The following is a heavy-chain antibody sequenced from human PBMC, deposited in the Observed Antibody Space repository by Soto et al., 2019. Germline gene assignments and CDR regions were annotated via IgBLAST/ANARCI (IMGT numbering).Heavy chain of an antibody. CDR3: ARGHPYYGMDV. J-gene: IGHJ6*02. Sequence: QVQLVESGGGVVRPGRSLRLSCVASGFTSSSYVMHWVRQAPGKGQEWVAVISYDGSNKHYADSVKGRFTISRDNSKNTLYLQMNSLRREDTAVYSCARGHPYYGMDVWGQGTTVTVSS. CDR2: ISYDGSNK. V-gene: IGHV3-30*04. CDR1: GFTSSSYV.